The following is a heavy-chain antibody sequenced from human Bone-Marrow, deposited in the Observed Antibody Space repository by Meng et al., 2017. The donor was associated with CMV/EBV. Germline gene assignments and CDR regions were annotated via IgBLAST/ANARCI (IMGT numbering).Heavy chain of an antibody. CDR2: ISSSSSYI. CDR3: ARLRWFGEVDYFDY. D-gene: IGHD3-10*01. V-gene: IGHV3-21*01. CDR1: GFTFSSYS. Sequence: GESLKISCAASGFTFSSYSMNWVRQAPGKGLEWVSSISSSSSYIYYADSVKGRFTISRDNAKNSLYLQMNSLRAEDTAVYYCARLRWFGEVDYFDYWGQGTLVTVSS. J-gene: IGHJ4*02.